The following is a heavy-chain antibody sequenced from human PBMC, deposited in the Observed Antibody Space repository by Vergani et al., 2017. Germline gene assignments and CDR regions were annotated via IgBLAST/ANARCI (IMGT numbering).Heavy chain of an antibody. CDR3: ARDPLYSTTWPFLLRDMDV. D-gene: IGHD6-13*01. Sequence: QVQLQESGPGLVKTSQTLSLTCAVSGASIMKRGGYYWTWIRQPAGKGLEWIGRFYTGGGTSYNPSLKSRFTISVNTSKNQFSLQLSSVTAADTAVYYCARDPLYSTTWPFLLRDMDVWGQGTTVTVSS. J-gene: IGHJ6*02. V-gene: IGHV4-61*02. CDR1: GASIMKRGGYY. CDR2: FYTGGGT.